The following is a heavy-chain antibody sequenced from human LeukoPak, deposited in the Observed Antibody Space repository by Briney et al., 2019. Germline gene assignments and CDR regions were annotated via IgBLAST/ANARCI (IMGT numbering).Heavy chain of an antibody. D-gene: IGHD6-13*01. CDR3: ARDTYSSSYYYYYYYGMDV. CDR2: INTNTGNP. V-gene: IGHV7-4-1*02. Sequence: GASVKVSCKASGYTFTTYAINWVRQAPGQGLEWMGWINTNTGNPTYAQGFTGRFVFSLDTSVSTAYLQISSLKAEDTAVYYCARDTYSSSYYYYYYYGMDVWGQGTTVTVSS. J-gene: IGHJ6*02. CDR1: GYTFTTYA.